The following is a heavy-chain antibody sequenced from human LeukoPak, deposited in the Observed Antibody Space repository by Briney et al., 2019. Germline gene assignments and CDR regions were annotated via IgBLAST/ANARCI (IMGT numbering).Heavy chain of an antibody. J-gene: IGHJ5*02. CDR3: ARVCGYSGYDSGSRWFDP. CDR1: GYTFTGYY. CDR2: INPNSGGT. D-gene: IGHD5-12*01. Sequence: ASVKVSCKASGYTFTGYYMHWVRQAPGQGLEWMGRINPNSGGTNYAQKFQGRVTMTRDTSISTAYMELSRLRSDDTAVYYCARVCGYSGYDSGSRWFDPWGQGTLVTVSS. V-gene: IGHV1-2*06.